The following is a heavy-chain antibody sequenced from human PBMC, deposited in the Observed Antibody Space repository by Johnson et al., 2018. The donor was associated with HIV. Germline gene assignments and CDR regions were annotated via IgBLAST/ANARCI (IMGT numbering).Heavy chain of an antibody. Sequence: QEQLVESGGGVVQPGRSLRLSCAASGFTFSNYAMHWVRQAPGKGLEWVAVISYAGSNKYYADSVKGRFTISRDNSNNTLYLQMNSLRADDTAVYYCAKDRNWGAGPDAFDIWGQGTMVTVST. D-gene: IGHD7-27*01. J-gene: IGHJ3*02. V-gene: IGHV3-30*04. CDR2: ISYAGSNK. CDR1: GFTFSNYA. CDR3: AKDRNWGAGPDAFDI.